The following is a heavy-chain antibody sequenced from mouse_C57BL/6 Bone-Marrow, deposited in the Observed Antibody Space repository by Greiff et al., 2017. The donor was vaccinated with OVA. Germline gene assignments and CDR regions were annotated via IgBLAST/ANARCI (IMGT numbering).Heavy chain of an antibody. D-gene: IGHD1-1*01. J-gene: IGHJ2*01. V-gene: IGHV1-76*01. CDR2: IYPGSGNT. Sequence: VKLQPSGAELVRPGASVKLSCQASGYTFTDYYINWVKQRPGQGLEWIARIYPGSGNTYYNEKFKGKATLTAEKSSSTAYMQLSSLTSEDSAVYFCARRGNYYGSSYHYFDYWGQGTTLTVSS. CDR3: ARRGNYYGSSYHYFDY. CDR1: GYTFTDYY.